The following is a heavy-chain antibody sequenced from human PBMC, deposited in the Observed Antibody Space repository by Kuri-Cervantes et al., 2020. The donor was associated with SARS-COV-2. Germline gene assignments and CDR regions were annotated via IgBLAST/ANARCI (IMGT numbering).Heavy chain of an antibody. CDR3: AREDIVVVPAAIVWYYYYGMDV. J-gene: IGHJ6*02. D-gene: IGHD2-2*01. Sequence: ASVKVSCKASGYTFTSYAMHWVRQAPGQRLEWMGWSNAGNGNTKYSQEFQGRVTMTTDTSTSTAYMELSSLRSEDTAVYYCAREDIVVVPAAIVWYYYYGMDVWGQGTTVTVSS. CDR1: GYTFTSYA. CDR2: SNAGNGNT. V-gene: IGHV1-3*01.